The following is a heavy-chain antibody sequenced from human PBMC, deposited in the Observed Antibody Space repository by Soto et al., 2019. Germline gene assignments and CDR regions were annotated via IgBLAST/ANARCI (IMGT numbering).Heavy chain of an antibody. CDR3: ARGFKLRGSSWSDSYYYYYGMDV. Sequence: SETLSLTCTVSGGSIASSDYYWGWVRQPPGKGLEWIGSIYYGGITYYNPPLRSRLTISMDASKNQFSLKLSSVTAADTAVYYCARGFKLRGSSWSDSYYYYYGMDVWGQGTTVTVSS. V-gene: IGHV4-39*01. CDR1: GGSIASSDYY. J-gene: IGHJ6*02. D-gene: IGHD6-13*01. CDR2: IYYGGIT.